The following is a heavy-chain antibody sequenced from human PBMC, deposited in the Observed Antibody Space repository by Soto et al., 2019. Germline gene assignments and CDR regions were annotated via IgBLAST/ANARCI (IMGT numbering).Heavy chain of an antibody. Sequence: QVQLQESGPGLVKPSETLSLTCTVSGGSVSSGSYYWSWIRQPPGKGLEWIGYIYYSGSTNYKPSLKSRVTISVDTSKNQFCLMLRSVTAADTAVYYCARISGYSYGLPPYFDYWGQGSLVTVSS. V-gene: IGHV4-61*01. CDR1: GGSVSSGSYY. CDR2: IYYSGST. CDR3: ARISGYSYGLPPYFDY. D-gene: IGHD5-18*01. J-gene: IGHJ4*02.